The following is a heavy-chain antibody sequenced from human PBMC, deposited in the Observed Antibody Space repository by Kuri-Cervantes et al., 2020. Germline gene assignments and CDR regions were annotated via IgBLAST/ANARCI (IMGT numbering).Heavy chain of an antibody. D-gene: IGHD6-19*01. CDR1: RFTFSTCE. J-gene: IGHJ6*03. CDR3: ARDTPSSGWSLSARTYYYYMDV. V-gene: IGHV3-21*01. Sequence: GESLKISCAASRFTFSTCEIKWVRQAPGRGLEWVSSISSSSSYIYYADSVKGRFTISRDNAKNSLYLQMNSLRAEDTAVYYCARDTPSSGWSLSARTYYYYMDVWGKGTTVTVSS. CDR2: ISSSSSYI.